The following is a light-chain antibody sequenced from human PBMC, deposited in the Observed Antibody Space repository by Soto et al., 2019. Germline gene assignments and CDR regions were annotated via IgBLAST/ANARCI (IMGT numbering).Light chain of an antibody. Sequence: EVVLTQSPATLSLSPGEGATLSCRASQSIGNYLAWYQQKPGQAPRLLIYATSNRATGIPARFSGSGSGTEFTLTINSLQSEDFAVYYCQQDNNWPPLTFGGGTKVEIK. V-gene: IGKV3-11*01. CDR1: QSIGNY. J-gene: IGKJ4*01. CDR3: QQDNNWPPLT. CDR2: ATS.